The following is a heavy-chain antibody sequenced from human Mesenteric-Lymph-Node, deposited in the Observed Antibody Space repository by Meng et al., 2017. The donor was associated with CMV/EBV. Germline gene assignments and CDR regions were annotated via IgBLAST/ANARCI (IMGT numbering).Heavy chain of an antibody. D-gene: IGHD3-3*01. CDR1: GFNFDNYA. CDR3: ARSPPPIRSYYYYGMDV. V-gene: IGHV3-9*01. CDR2: ISWNSGNI. Sequence: SLKISCAASGFNFDNYAMHWVRQAPGKGLEWVSGISWNSGNIDYADSVKGRFTISRDNARNSLYLLMSSLRAEDTAVYYCARSPPPIRSYYYYGMDVWGQGTTVTVSS. J-gene: IGHJ6*02.